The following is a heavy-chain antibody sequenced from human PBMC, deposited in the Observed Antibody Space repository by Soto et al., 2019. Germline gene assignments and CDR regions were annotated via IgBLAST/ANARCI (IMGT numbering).Heavy chain of an antibody. V-gene: IGHV1-69*13. CDR1: GGTFSSYA. CDR2: IIPIFGTA. CDR3: AGIVVVPAAKIRYYYGMDV. Sequence: ASVKVSCKASGGTFSSYAISWVRQAPGQGLEWMGGIIPIFGTANYAQKFQGRVTITADESTSTAYMELSSLRSEDTAVYYCAGIVVVPAAKIRYYYGMDVWGQGTTVTV. J-gene: IGHJ6*02. D-gene: IGHD2-2*01.